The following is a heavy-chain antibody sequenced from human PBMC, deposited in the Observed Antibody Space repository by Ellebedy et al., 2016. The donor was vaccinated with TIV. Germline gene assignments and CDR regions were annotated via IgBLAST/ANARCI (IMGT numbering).Heavy chain of an antibody. J-gene: IGHJ6*03. V-gene: IGHV4-59*12. CDR2: IYYSGST. CDR1: GGSISSYY. Sequence: SETLSLXXTVSGGSISSYYWSWIRQPPGKGLEWIGYIYYSGSTNYNPSLKSRVTMSVDTSKNQFSLKLSSVTAADTAVYYCAREPGYDFWSGYAGGDMDVWGKGTTVTVSS. D-gene: IGHD3-3*01. CDR3: AREPGYDFWSGYAGGDMDV.